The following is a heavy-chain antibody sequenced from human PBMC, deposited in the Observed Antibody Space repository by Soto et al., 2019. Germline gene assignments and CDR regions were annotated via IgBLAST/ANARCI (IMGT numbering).Heavy chain of an antibody. CDR2: IYYSGNT. V-gene: IGHV4-61*08. CDR1: GGSVNSGDYY. CDR3: AREGVSSVGFDY. J-gene: IGHJ4*02. D-gene: IGHD3-10*01. Sequence: QVQLQESGPGLVKSSETLSLTCSVSGGSVNSGDYYWTWIRQPPGKGLEWIGYIYYSGNTNSNPSLKSRGTMSLDTSKNQFSLKLTSVTAADTAVYFCAREGVSSVGFDYWGQGTLVTVSS.